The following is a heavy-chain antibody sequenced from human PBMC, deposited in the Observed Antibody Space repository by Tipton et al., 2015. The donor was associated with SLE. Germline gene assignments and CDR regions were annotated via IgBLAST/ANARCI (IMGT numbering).Heavy chain of an antibody. CDR1: GGSFSGYY. CDR2: INHTGDT. Sequence: GLVKPSETLSLTCAVYGGSFSGYYWSWIRQPPGKGLQWIGEINHTGDTNYNPSLKSRVTISVDTSKNQFSLKLSSVTAADTAVFYCARRRITARPGLDYWGQGTLVTVSS. D-gene: IGHD6-6*01. J-gene: IGHJ4*02. CDR3: ARRRITARPGLDY. V-gene: IGHV4-34*01.